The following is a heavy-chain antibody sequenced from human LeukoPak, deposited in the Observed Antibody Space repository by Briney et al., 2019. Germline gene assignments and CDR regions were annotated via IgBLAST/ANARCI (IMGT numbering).Heavy chain of an antibody. CDR2: IINGGGDT. Sequence: GGSLGLSCAASGFTFSSYAMSWVRQAPGKGLEWVAAIINGGGDTYYADSVKGRFTISRDNSENTLYLQMSSLRAEDTAVYYCAKAFSSHFYYYGMDVWGQGTTVTVSS. J-gene: IGHJ6*02. V-gene: IGHV3-23*01. CDR1: GFTFSSYA. CDR3: AKAFSSHFYYYGMDV. D-gene: IGHD2-2*01.